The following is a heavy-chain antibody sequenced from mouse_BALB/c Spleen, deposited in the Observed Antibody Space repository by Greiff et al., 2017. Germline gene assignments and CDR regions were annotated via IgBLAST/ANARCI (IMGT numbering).Heavy chain of an antibody. V-gene: IGHV14-3*02. CDR1: GFNIKDTY. CDR3: ARWSRHFYAMDY. CDR2: IDPANGNT. Sequence: EVNVVESGAELVKPGASVKLSCTASGFNIKDTYMHWVKQRPEQGLEWIGRIDPANGNTKYDPKFQGKATITADTSSNTAYLQLSSLTSEDTAVYYCARWSRHFYAMDYWGQGTSVTVSS. J-gene: IGHJ4*01.